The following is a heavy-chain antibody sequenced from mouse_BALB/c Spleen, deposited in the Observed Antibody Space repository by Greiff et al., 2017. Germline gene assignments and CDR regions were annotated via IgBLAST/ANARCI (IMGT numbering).Heavy chain of an antibody. J-gene: IGHJ4*01. Sequence: LVKTGASVKISCTASGYSFTGSYMHWVKQSPGKSLEWIGNISCYNGATSYNQKFKGKATFTVDTSSSTAYMQFNSLTSEDSAVYYCERGMGLRRGAMDYWGQGTSVTVSA. CDR2: ISCYNGAT. CDR3: ERGMGLRRGAMDY. CDR1: GYSFTGSY. D-gene: IGHD2-2*01. V-gene: IGHV1S34*01.